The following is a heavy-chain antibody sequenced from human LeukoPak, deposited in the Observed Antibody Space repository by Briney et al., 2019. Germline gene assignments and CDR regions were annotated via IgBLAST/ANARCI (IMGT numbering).Heavy chain of an antibody. D-gene: IGHD3-9*01. CDR3: ARGHYDVLTSSYKWTPDY. J-gene: IGHJ4*02. CDR2: ITSGGGYT. V-gene: IGHV3-21*06. CDR1: GFTFSTYN. Sequence: GGPLRVSCAASGFTFSTYNMNWVRQAPGKGREGVSSITSGGGYTYYADSVKGRFTTSRDNAKSSLSLRLDSLRAEDTAVYYCARGHYDVLTSSYKWTPDYWGQGTLVTVSS.